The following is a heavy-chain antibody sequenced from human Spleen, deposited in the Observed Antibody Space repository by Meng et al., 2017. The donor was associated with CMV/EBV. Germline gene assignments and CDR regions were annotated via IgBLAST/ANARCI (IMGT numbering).Heavy chain of an antibody. Sequence: YYWSWIRQPPGKGLEWIGEINHSGSTNYNPSLKSRVTVSVDTSKNQFSLKLSSVTAADTAVYYCARVPSLGYCSSTSCPRGTYFDYWGQGTLVTVSS. J-gene: IGHJ4*02. D-gene: IGHD2-2*01. V-gene: IGHV4-34*01. CDR3: ARVPSLGYCSSTSCPRGTYFDY. CDR1: YY. CDR2: INHSGST.